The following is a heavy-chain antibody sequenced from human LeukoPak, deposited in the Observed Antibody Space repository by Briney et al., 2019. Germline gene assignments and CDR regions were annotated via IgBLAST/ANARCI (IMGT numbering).Heavy chain of an antibody. J-gene: IGHJ3*02. CDR1: GFTFNNFW. CDR3: VRGGLGPDI. Sequence: GGSLRLSCAASGFTFNNFWMHWVRQAPGTGLVWISRVNTKGTETVYADSVKGRFTISRDNAKNTVHLQMNSLRAEDTAIYYCVRGGLGPDIWGQGTVVTVSS. V-gene: IGHV3-74*01. D-gene: IGHD3/OR15-3a*01. CDR2: VNTKGTET.